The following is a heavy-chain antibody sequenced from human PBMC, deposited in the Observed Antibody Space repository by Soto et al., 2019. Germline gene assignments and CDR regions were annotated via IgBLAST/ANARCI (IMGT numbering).Heavy chain of an antibody. CDR2: IIPILGIA. CDR3: ARDGQQLGAGYFQH. V-gene: IGHV1-69*08. J-gene: IGHJ1*01. CDR1: GGTFSSYT. D-gene: IGHD6-13*01. Sequence: QVQLVQSGAEVKKPGSSVKVSCKASGGTFSSYTISWVRQAPGQGLEWMGRIIPILGIANYAQKFQGRVTITADKSTSTAYMELSSLRSEDTAVYYCARDGQQLGAGYFQHWGQGTLVTVSS.